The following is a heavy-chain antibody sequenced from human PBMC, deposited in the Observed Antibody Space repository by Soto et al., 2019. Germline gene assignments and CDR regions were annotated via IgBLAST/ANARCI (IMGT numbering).Heavy chain of an antibody. CDR1: GFTFSSYA. D-gene: IGHD5-12*01. CDR2: TSGGGGST. V-gene: IGHV3-23*01. J-gene: IGHJ6*02. Sequence: PGGSLRLSCAASGFTFSSYAMNWVRQPPGKGLEWVSSTSGGGGSTYYADSVKGRFTISRDNSKNTLYLQMDSLRAEDTALYYCAKDLEIYSGYDFYYYYYGMDVWGPGTTVTVSS. CDR3: AKDLEIYSGYDFYYYYYGMDV.